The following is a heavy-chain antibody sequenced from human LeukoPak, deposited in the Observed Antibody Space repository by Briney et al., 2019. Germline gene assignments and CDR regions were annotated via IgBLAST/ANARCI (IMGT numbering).Heavy chain of an antibody. J-gene: IGHJ4*02. CDR3: TKEGASLGSGYFDC. CDR1: GFTFSSYA. D-gene: IGHD3-10*01. CDR2: IGGSGDHT. V-gene: IGHV3-23*01. Sequence: GGSLRLSCAPSGFTFSSYAMSWVRQAPGKGLEWVAAIGGSGDHTFYADSVKGRFTISRDNSKNTLYLQMNSLRVEDAALCYCTKEGASLGSGYFDCWGQGTRVTVSS.